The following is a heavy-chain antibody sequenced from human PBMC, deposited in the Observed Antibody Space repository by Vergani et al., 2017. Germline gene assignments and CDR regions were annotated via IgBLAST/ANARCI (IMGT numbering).Heavy chain of an antibody. V-gene: IGHV3-30*18. CDR1: GFSFRGHG. D-gene: IGHD4-11*01. CDR3: AKDLSYSTPWPHFDS. J-gene: IGHJ4*02. Sequence: QVQLVESGGGVVQPGRSLTLSCVASGFSFRGHGMHWVRQAPGKGLEWVAMISYDGDRIDYGDFAMGRCTISRDSSKTVYLQINSLRVEDTAMYFCAKDLSYSTPWPHFDSRGQGTLVTVSS. CDR2: ISYDGDRI.